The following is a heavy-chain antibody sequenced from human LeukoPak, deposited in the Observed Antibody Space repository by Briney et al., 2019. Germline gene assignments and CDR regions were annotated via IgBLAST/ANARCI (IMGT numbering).Heavy chain of an antibody. V-gene: IGHV3-48*01. J-gene: IGHJ4*02. CDR3: AKRSNDFWSGYYTGLNY. D-gene: IGHD3-3*01. Sequence: GGSLRLSCAASGFTFSSYSMNWVRQAPGKGLEWVSYISSSSSTIYYADSVKGRFTISRDNAKNSLYLQMNSLRAEDTAVYYCAKRSNDFWSGYYTGLNYWGQGTLVTVSS. CDR1: GFTFSSYS. CDR2: ISSSSSTI.